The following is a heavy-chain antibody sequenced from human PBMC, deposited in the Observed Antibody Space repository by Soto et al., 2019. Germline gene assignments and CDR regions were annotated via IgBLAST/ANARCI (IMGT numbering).Heavy chain of an antibody. V-gene: IGHV3-21*04. J-gene: IGHJ4*02. D-gene: IGHD5-12*01. CDR1: GFTFSSYS. Sequence: PGESLRLSCAASGFTFSSYSMNWVRQAPGKGLEWVSSISSSSSYIYYADSVKGRFTISRDNAKNSLYPQMNSLRAEDTAVYYCATRSGYSGYDYDSGVPYYFDYWGQGTLVTVSS. CDR3: ATRSGYSGYDYDSGVPYYFDY. CDR2: ISSSSSYI.